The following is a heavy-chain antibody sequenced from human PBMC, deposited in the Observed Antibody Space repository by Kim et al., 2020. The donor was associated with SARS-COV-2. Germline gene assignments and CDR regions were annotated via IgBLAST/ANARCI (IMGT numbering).Heavy chain of an antibody. V-gene: IGHV3-23*01. J-gene: IGHJ6*02. CDR2: ISGSGGST. CDR1: GFTFSSYA. CDR3: AKDWAAAGLIYYYYGMDV. D-gene: IGHD6-13*01. Sequence: GGSLRLSCAASGFTFSSYAMSWVRQAPGKGLEWVSAISGSGGSTYYADSVKGRFTISRDNSKNTLYLQMNSLRAEDTAVYYCAKDWAAAGLIYYYYGMDVWGQGTTVTVSS.